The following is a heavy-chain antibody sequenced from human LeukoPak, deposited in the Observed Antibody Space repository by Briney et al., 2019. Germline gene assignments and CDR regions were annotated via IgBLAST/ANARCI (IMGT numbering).Heavy chain of an antibody. V-gene: IGHV3-23*01. CDR2: ITDSGRTT. CDR1: EFTFSSYG. Sequence: GGSLRLSCAASEFTFSSYGMSWVRQAPGKGLEWVSTITDSGRTTYYADSVKGRFTISRDNSKDTLYLHMNSLRVEDTAVYYCAKSSSGYYYDYWGQGTLVTVSS. CDR3: AKSSSGYYYDY. D-gene: IGHD3-22*01. J-gene: IGHJ4*02.